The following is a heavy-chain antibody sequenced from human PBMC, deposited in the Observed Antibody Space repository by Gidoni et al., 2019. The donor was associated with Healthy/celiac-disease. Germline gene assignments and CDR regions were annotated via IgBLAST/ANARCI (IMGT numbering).Heavy chain of an antibody. D-gene: IGHD2-15*01. CDR3: ARIVRVVVVVAATRYYYYGMDV. V-gene: IGHV2-26*01. Sequence: QVTLKESGTVLVKHTETIKLTCTVSGFSLSNTRMGVSGISQPPGKALEWLAHIVSNDEKSYSTPLKSRLTISKDTSKSHVVLTMTNMDPVDTATYYCARIVRVVVVVAATRYYYYGMDVWGQGTTVTVSS. CDR2: IVSNDEK. J-gene: IGHJ6*02. CDR1: GFSLSNTRMG.